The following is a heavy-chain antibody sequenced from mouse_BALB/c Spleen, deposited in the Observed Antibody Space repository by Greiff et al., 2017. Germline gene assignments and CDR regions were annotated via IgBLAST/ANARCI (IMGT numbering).Heavy chain of an antibody. J-gene: IGHJ4*01. CDR3: ARGYWDHYAMDD. CDR2: INPSTGYT. Sequence: VQLQQSGAELAKPGASVKMSCKASGYTFTSYWMHWVKQRPGQGLEWIGYINPSTGYTEYNQKFKDKATLTADKSSSTAYMQLSSLTSEDSAVYYCARGYWDHYAMDDWGQGTSVTVSS. V-gene: IGHV1-7*01. D-gene: IGHD4-1*01. CDR1: GYTFTSYW.